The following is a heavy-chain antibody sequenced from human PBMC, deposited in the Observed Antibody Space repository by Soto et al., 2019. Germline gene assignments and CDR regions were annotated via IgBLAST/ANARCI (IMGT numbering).Heavy chain of an antibody. Sequence: SETMSLTCTVSDGSISSSSYYWGWVRQPPGKGLEWIGSIYYSGSTYYNPSLKSRVTVSGDTSKNQFSLKLSSVTAADTAVYYCATTVTTILYFDYWGQGILVTVSS. J-gene: IGHJ4*02. CDR1: DGSISSSSYY. CDR2: IYYSGST. D-gene: IGHD4-17*01. V-gene: IGHV4-39*01. CDR3: ATTVTTILYFDY.